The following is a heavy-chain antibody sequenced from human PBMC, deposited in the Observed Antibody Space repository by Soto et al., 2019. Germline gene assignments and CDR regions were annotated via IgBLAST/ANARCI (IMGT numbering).Heavy chain of an antibody. CDR2: INAGNGNT. V-gene: IGHV1-3*01. D-gene: IGHD2-15*01. Sequence: GASVKVSCKASGYTFTSYAMHLVRQAPGQRLEWMGWINAGNGNTKYSQKFQGRVTITRDTSASTAYMELSSLRSEDTAVYYCARVVCSGGSCYSARLYYFDYWGQGTLVTVSS. CDR3: ARVVCSGGSCYSARLYYFDY. CDR1: GYTFTSYA. J-gene: IGHJ4*02.